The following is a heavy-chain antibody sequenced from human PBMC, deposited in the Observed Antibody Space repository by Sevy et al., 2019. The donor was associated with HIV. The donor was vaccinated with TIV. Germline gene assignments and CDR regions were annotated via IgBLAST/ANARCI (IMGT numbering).Heavy chain of an antibody. CDR2: ISAYNGNT. V-gene: IGHV1-18*01. CDR1: GYTFTSYG. Sequence: ASVKVSCKASGYTFTSYGISWVRQAPGQGLEWMGWISAYNGNTNYAQMLQGRVTMTTDTSTSTAYMELRSLRSDDTAVYYCARDLGIYYDFWSGYLVPFDYWGQGTLVTVSS. CDR3: ARDLGIYYDFWSGYLVPFDY. J-gene: IGHJ4*02. D-gene: IGHD3-3*01.